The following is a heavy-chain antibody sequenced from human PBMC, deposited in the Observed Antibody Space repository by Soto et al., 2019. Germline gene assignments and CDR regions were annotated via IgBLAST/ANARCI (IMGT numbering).Heavy chain of an antibody. V-gene: IGHV3-23*01. Sequence: PVKGLEWVSVITVSGDTTYYADSVKGRFTMSRDNSKNTLYLQMNSLRAEDTAVYGCVKSPREIQFWTPLDFCGQ. D-gene: IGHD3-3*01. CDR3: VKSPREIQFWTPLDF. J-gene: IGHJ4*02. CDR2: ITVSGDTT.